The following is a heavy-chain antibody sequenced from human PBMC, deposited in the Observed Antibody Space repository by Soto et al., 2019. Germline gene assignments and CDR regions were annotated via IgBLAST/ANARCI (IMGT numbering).Heavy chain of an antibody. J-gene: IGHJ4*02. Sequence: SETLSLTCAVYGGSFSGYYWSWIRQPPGKGLEWIGEINHSGSTNYNPSLKSRVTISVDTSKNQFSLKLSSVTAADTAVYYCARTVADCTNGVCASFDYWGQGTLVTVSS. CDR1: GGSFSGYY. V-gene: IGHV4-34*01. CDR2: INHSGST. D-gene: IGHD2-8*01. CDR3: ARTVADCTNGVCASFDY.